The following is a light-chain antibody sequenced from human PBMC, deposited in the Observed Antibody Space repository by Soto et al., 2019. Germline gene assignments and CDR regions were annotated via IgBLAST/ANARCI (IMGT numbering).Light chain of an antibody. CDR1: SSDVGGYNY. V-gene: IGLV2-8*01. CDR2: EVT. Sequence: QSALTQPPSASGSPGQSVTISCTGTSSDVGGYNYVSWYQQHPSKAPKLLIYEVTKRPSGVPDRFSGSKSGNTASLTVSGLQADDESDYYCSSYAASKTLVFGGGTKLTVL. CDR3: SSYAASKTLV. J-gene: IGLJ3*02.